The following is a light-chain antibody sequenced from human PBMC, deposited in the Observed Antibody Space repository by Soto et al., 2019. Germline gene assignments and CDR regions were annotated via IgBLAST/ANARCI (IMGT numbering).Light chain of an antibody. CDR3: QQSGDSQWT. Sequence: EVVLTQSPGTLSLSPGERATLSCRASQRVSSGYLAWYQQKPGQAPRLLIYGASSRATGIAARFSGSGSGMDFTLTISSLEPEDFAVYYCQQSGDSQWTFGQGTKVDI. V-gene: IGKV3-20*01. CDR2: GAS. CDR1: QRVSSGY. J-gene: IGKJ1*01.